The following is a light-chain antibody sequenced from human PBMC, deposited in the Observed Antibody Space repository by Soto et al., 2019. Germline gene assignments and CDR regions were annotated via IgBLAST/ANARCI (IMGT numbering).Light chain of an antibody. CDR1: QSVPSDW. CDR3: QQYVNFPYT. Sequence: EIVLTQSPGTLSLSPGERATLSCRASQSVPSDWLAWYRHKPGQAPRLLIYGASSRATGVPDRVSGSGSGTDFTLTINRLEPEYFAVYYCQQYVNFPYTFGHGTKLEIK. J-gene: IGKJ2*01. V-gene: IGKV3-20*01. CDR2: GAS.